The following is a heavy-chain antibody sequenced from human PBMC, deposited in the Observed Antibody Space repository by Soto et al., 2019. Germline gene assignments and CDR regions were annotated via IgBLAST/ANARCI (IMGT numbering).Heavy chain of an antibody. CDR3: PTGYYYYDSRGYYQY. V-gene: IGHV4-30-4*01. CDR1: GGSSSSGGYY. CDR2: IYYSGST. J-gene: IGHJ4*02. Sequence: SETLSLTWSVAGGSSSSGGYYWSWIRQPPGKGLEWIGYIYYSGSTYYNPSLKSRVTISVDTSKNQFSLKLSSVTAADTAVYYCPTGYYYYDSRGYYQYLGQGTLVTVSP. D-gene: IGHD3-22*01.